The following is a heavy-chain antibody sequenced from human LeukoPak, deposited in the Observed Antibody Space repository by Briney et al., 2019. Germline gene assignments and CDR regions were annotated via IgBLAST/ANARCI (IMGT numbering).Heavy chain of an antibody. V-gene: IGHV4-4*02. CDR1: GGSISSSNW. CDR3: ARDRSGTYYDH. J-gene: IGHJ4*02. CDR2: IYHSGST. Sequence: SETLSLTCAVSGGSISSSNWWSWVRQPPGKGLEWIGEIYHSGSTNYNPSLKSRVTISVATSKNQFSLKLSSVTAADTAVYYCARDRSGTYYDHWGQGTLVTVSS. D-gene: IGHD3-10*01.